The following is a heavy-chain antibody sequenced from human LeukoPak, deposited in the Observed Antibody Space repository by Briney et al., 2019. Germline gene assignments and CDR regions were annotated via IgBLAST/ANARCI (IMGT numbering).Heavy chain of an antibody. J-gene: IGHJ4*02. D-gene: IGHD3-9*01. CDR1: GGSISSYY. CDR3: ARHAPLDWNYFDY. CDR2: IYTSGST. V-gene: IGHV4-4*09. Sequence: SETLSLTCTVSGGSISSYYWSWVRQPPGKGLEWIGYIYTSGSTNYNPSLKSRVTISVDTSKNQFSLKLSSVTAADTAVYYCARHAPLDWNYFDYWGQGTLVTVSS.